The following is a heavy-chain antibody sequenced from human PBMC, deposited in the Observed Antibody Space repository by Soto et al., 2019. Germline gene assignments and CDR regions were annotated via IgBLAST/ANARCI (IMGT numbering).Heavy chain of an antibody. D-gene: IGHD6-25*01. CDR3: GRGSGPRGRPY. Sequence: EVQLVESGGGLVQPGGSLRLSCVASGFIFNNYWMHWVRQAPGKGLVWVARINGDGTTTYVDSVKGRFTISRDNAKNMVYLQMNSLRVEDTAMYYCGRGSGPRGRPYWGQGISVTVSS. J-gene: IGHJ4*02. CDR1: GFIFNNYW. V-gene: IGHV3-74*01. CDR2: INGDGTT.